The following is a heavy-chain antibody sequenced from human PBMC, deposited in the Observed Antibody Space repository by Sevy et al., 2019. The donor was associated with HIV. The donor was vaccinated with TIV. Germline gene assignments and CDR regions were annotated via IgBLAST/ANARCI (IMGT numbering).Heavy chain of an antibody. V-gene: IGHV1-24*01. CDR2: FDPEDGET. Sequence: ASVKVSCKVSGYTLTEVSMHWVRHCPGKGLEWMGRFDPEDGETIYAQKFQGRITMTEDTSTDTAYMELRSLRSEDTAVYHCATAREYYSDSSGYLGYWGQGTLVTDSS. CDR3: ATAREYYSDSSGYLGY. CDR1: GYTLTEVS. D-gene: IGHD3-22*01. J-gene: IGHJ4*02.